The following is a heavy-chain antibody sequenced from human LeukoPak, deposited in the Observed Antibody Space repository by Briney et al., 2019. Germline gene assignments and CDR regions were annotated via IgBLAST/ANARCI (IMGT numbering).Heavy chain of an antibody. Sequence: SETLSLTCTVSGVSISSYYWNWIRQPAGKGLEWIGRIHTSGFTNYNPSLKSRVTMSVDTSKNQFSLKVTSVTAADTAVYYCARDLGQRAAFDYWGQGTLVTVSS. V-gene: IGHV4-4*07. CDR2: IHTSGFT. J-gene: IGHJ4*02. CDR1: GVSISSYY. CDR3: ARDLGQRAAFDY.